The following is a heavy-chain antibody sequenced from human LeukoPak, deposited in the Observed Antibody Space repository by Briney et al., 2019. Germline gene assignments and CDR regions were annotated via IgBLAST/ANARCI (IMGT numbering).Heavy chain of an antibody. D-gene: IGHD2/OR15-2a*01. CDR1: GLTVSSNY. J-gene: IGHJ6*02. V-gene: IGHV3-66*01. CDR2: IYRGGST. Sequence: GGSLRLSCAASGLTVSSNYMSWVRQAPGKGLEWVSVIYRGGSTDYADSVKGRFTISRDNSKNTLYLQMNSLRPEDTAVYYCARSMEASSYYYDMDVWGQGTTVTVSS. CDR3: ARSMEASSYYYDMDV.